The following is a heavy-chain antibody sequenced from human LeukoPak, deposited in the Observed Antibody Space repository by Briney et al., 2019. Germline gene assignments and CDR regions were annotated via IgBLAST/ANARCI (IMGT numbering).Heavy chain of an antibody. J-gene: IGHJ6*03. CDR3: AKEQWIQLSLTSMDV. Sequence: GGSLRLSCAASGFTISSYGMHWVRQAPGKGLEWEAVISYDGSNKYYADSVKGRFTISRDNSKNTLYLQMNSLRAEDTAVYYCAKEQWIQLSLTSMDVWGKGTTVTVSS. D-gene: IGHD5-18*01. V-gene: IGHV3-30*18. CDR2: ISYDGSNK. CDR1: GFTISSYG.